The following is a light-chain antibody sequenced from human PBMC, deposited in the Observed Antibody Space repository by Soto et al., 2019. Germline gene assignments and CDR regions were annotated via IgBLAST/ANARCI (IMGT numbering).Light chain of an antibody. V-gene: IGKV3-20*01. CDR3: QQCADSPLT. CDR2: DAS. J-gene: IGKJ4*01. Sequence: EIVLTQSPGTLSLSPGERATLSCRASQSVGNNYLAWFQQKPGQAPRLPIDDASNRAAGIPDRFSGSGSGTDFTLTISRLEPEDFAVYYCQQCADSPLTFGGGTKVEIK. CDR1: QSVGNNY.